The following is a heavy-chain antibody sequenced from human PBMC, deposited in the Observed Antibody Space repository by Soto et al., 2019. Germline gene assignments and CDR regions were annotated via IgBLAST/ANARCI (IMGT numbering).Heavy chain of an antibody. D-gene: IGHD2-8*01. V-gene: IGHV3-33*01. CDR3: ARDEPIYCTNGVCYGSDYYYGMDV. J-gene: IGHJ6*02. CDR2: IWYDGSNK. Sequence: QVQLVESGGGVVQPGRSLRLSCAASGFTFSSYGMHWVRQAPGKGLAWVAVIWYDGSNKYYADSVKGRFTISRDNSKNTLYLQMNSLRAEDTAVYYCARDEPIYCTNGVCYGSDYYYGMDVWGQGTTVTVSS. CDR1: GFTFSSYG.